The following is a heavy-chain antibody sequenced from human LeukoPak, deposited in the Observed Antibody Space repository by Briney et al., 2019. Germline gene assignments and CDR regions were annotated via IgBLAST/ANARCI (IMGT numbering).Heavy chain of an antibody. CDR1: NASISSNTYY. Sequence: SETLSLTCTVSNASISSNTYYRAWIRQPPGKGLEWIGSIYYSGSTYYNPSLKSPVTISVDTSKNQFSLKLSSVTAADTAVYYCARVSTDSSGYYFFDYWGQGTLVTVSS. CDR2: IYYSGST. J-gene: IGHJ4*02. V-gene: IGHV4-39*07. D-gene: IGHD3-22*01. CDR3: ARVSTDSSGYYFFDY.